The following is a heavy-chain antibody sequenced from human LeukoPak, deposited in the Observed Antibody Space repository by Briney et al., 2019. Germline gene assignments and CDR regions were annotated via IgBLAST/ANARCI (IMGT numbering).Heavy chain of an antibody. CDR3: ARGWVMITFGGVIVPNWFDP. Sequence: SETLSLTCTVSGGSISSGGYYWSWIRQPPGKGLEWIGEINHSGSTNYNPSLKSRVTISVDTSKNQFSLKLSSVTAADTAVYYCARGWVMITFGGVIVPNWFDPWGQGTLVTVSS. CDR2: INHSGST. J-gene: IGHJ5*02. CDR1: GGSISSGGYY. D-gene: IGHD3-16*02. V-gene: IGHV4-39*07.